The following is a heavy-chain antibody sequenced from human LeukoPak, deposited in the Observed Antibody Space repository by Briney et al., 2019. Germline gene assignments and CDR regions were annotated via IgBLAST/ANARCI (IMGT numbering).Heavy chain of an antibody. CDR2: IDPNGGST. J-gene: IGHJ6*03. D-gene: IGHD4-11*01. CDR1: GYTFTTYY. Sequence: EASVKVSCKASGYTFTTYYIHWVRQAPGQGLEWMGIIDPNGGSTSYAQKFQGRVTMTRDSSTSTVYMELSSLRSEDTAVYFCARGGSNYHYMDVWGKGTTVTVSS. CDR3: ARGGSNYHYMDV. V-gene: IGHV1-46*01.